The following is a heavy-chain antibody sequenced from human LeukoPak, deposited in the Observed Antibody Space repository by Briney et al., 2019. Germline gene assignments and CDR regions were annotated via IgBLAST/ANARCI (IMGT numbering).Heavy chain of an antibody. V-gene: IGHV4-34*01. CDR1: GGSFSGYY. CDR2: INHRGST. CDR3: ARAFLGYCSSTSCHRRYYYGMDV. D-gene: IGHD2-2*01. J-gene: IGHJ6*02. Sequence: PSETLSLTCAVYGGSFSGYYWSWIRQPPGKGLEWIGEINHRGSTNYNPSLKSRVTISVDTSKNQFSLKPSSVTAADTAVYYCARAFLGYCSSTSCHRRYYYGMDVWGQGTTATVSS.